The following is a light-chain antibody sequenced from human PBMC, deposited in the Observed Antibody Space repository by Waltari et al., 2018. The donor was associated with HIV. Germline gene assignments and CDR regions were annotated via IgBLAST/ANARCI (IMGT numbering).Light chain of an antibody. CDR3: VSYTEKDTFLL. Sequence: QSALTQPPSASGSPGQSVSIPCPASSNALGTYNFSSWYQHPPDKAPKPTIYDVPRRPPGIPDRFSCTKSGYTASLTVSDRQVEDEADYYCVSYTEKDTFLLFGGGTKLAV. CDR1: SNALGTYNF. V-gene: IGLV2-8*01. J-gene: IGLJ2*01. CDR2: DVP.